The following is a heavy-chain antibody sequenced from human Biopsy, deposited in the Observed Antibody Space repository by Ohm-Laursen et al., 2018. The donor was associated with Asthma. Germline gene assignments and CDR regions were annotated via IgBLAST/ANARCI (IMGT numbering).Heavy chain of an antibody. CDR3: ARAQYYYDSRGYYRSFDY. J-gene: IGHJ4*02. Sequence: TLSLTCTVSYGSITSGGYYWTWIRQHPGKGLGWIGFIYYSGSTYYNPSLKSRVSISIDTSKNQFSLKLSSVTAADTAVYYCARAQYYYDSRGYYRSFDYGGQGTLVTFSS. CDR1: YGSITSGGYY. D-gene: IGHD3-22*01. V-gene: IGHV4-31*03. CDR2: IYYSGST.